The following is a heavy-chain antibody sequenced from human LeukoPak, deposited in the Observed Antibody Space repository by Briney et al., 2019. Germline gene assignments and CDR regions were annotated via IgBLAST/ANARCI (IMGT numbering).Heavy chain of an antibody. D-gene: IGHD2-15*01. CDR1: GGTFSSYA. J-gene: IGHJ4*02. V-gene: IGHV1-69*04. CDR2: IIPILGIA. Sequence: ASVKVSCKASGGTFSSYAISWVRQAPGQGLEWMGRIIPILGIANYAQKFQGRVTITADKSTSTAYMELSSLRSEDTAVYYCAREDIAVVVAATQAPNYFDYWGQGTLVTVSS. CDR3: AREDIAVVVAATQAPNYFDY.